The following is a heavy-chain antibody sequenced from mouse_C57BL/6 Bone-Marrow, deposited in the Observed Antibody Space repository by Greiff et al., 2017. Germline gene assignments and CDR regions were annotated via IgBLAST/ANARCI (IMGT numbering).Heavy chain of an antibody. CDR1: GYTFTNYW. CDR2: MTPNGGSP. Sequence: VQLQQPGAELVKPGASVKLSCKASGYTFTNYWMNWVKQRPGQGLEWIGMMTPNGGSPDYNEKFKSEATLSVDKSSRTTYMELSSLTSADAAVYYCARSYDYDDYTLDYWGQGTSVTVSS. D-gene: IGHD2-4*01. V-gene: IGHV1-64*01. CDR3: ARSYDYDDYTLDY. J-gene: IGHJ4*01.